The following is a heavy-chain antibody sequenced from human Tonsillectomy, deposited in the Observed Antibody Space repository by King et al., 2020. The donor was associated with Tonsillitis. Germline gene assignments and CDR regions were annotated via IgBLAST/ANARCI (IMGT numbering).Heavy chain of an antibody. D-gene: IGHD6-13*01. CDR1: GFSLSNARMG. Sequence: TLKESGPVLVKPTETLTLTCTVSGFSLSNARMGVSWIRQPPGKALEWLAHIFSNDEKSYSTSLKTRLTISKDTSKSQVVLTMTNMDPVDTATYYCARFLLFLAATGTPSDDYYYGMDVWGQGTTVTVSS. CDR3: ARFLLFLAATGTPSDDYYYGMDV. J-gene: IGHJ6*02. V-gene: IGHV2-26*01. CDR2: IFSNDEK.